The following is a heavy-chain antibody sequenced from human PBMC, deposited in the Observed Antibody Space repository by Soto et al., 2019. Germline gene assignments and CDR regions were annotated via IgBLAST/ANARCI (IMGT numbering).Heavy chain of an antibody. D-gene: IGHD3-22*01. CDR1: GFTFSSYD. V-gene: IGHV3-13*01. CDR2: IGTAGDT. J-gene: IGHJ3*02. Sequence: GWSLRLSCAASGFTFSSYDMHWVRQATGKGLEWVSAIGTAGDTYYPGSVKGRFTISRENAKNSLYLQMNSLRAEDTAVYYCARDSSGKHTMGDAFDIWGQGTMVTVSS. CDR3: ARDSSGKHTMGDAFDI.